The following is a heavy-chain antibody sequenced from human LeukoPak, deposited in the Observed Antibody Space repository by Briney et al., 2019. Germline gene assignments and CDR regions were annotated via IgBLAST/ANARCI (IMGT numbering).Heavy chain of an antibody. V-gene: IGHV3-21*04. CDR3: AREAQNSSGYYYYFDY. J-gene: IGHJ4*02. Sequence: GGSLRLSCAASGFTFSSYSMNWVRQAPGKGLEWVSSISSSSSYIYYADSVKGRFTISRDNAKNSLYLQMNSLRAEDTAVYYCAREAQNSSGYYYYFDYWGQGTLVTVSS. CDR2: ISSSSSYI. CDR1: GFTFSSYS. D-gene: IGHD3-22*01.